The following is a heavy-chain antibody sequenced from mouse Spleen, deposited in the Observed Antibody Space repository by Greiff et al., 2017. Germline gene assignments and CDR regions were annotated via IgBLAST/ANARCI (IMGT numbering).Heavy chain of an antibody. D-gene: IGHD2-1*01. V-gene: IGHV5-6-5*01. CDR1: GFTFSSYA. J-gene: IGHJ2*01. Sequence: EVQLVESGGGLVKPGGSLKLSCAASGFTFSSYAMSWVRQTPEKRLEWVASISSGGSTYYSVSVKGRFTIPSDNARKILYLQMSGLRYEDTAMYCCAREKDGKYVGYWGQGTTLTVSS. CDR3: AREKDGKYVGY. CDR2: ISSGGST.